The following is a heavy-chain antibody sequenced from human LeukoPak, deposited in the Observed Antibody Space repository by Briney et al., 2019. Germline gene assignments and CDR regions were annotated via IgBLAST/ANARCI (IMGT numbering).Heavy chain of an antibody. CDR1: GFTFSNYS. D-gene: IGHD3-9*01. CDR2: ITGSGSGI. Sequence: PGASLRLSCAASGFTFSNYSMSWVRQAPGKGLEWVSAITGSGSGIYYADSMKSRVTISRDNSKNTLYLQINSLRAEDTALYYCAKWGDYDVLTGYYVSDYWGQGTLVTVSS. V-gene: IGHV3-23*01. CDR3: AKWGDYDVLTGYYVSDY. J-gene: IGHJ4*02.